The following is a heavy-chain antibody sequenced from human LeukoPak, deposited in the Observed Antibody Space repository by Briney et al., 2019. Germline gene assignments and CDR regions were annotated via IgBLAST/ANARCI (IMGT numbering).Heavy chain of an antibody. CDR1: GTSIRTYY. CDR3: ARADILTGPLDY. V-gene: IGHV4-4*07. CDR2: MYTSGAT. J-gene: IGHJ4*02. Sequence: SETLSLTCTVSGTSIRTYYWSWIRQPAGRGLEWIGRMYTSGATKYNPSLKSRVTMSVDTSKNQVSLKLSYVTAADTAVYYCARADILTGPLDYWGQGTLVTVSS. D-gene: IGHD3-9*01.